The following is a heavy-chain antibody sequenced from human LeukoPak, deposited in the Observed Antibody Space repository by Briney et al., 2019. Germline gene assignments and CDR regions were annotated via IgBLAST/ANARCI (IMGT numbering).Heavy chain of an antibody. V-gene: IGHV3-74*01. D-gene: IGHD3-16*01. CDR1: GFTFSSYW. Sequence: PGGSLRLSCAASGFTFSSYWMSWVRQAPGKGLVWVSRINSDGSSTSYADSVKGRFTISRDNAKNTLYLQVISLRAEDTAVYYCARDWGEGYFDYWGQGTLVTVSS. J-gene: IGHJ4*02. CDR2: INSDGSST. CDR3: ARDWGEGYFDY.